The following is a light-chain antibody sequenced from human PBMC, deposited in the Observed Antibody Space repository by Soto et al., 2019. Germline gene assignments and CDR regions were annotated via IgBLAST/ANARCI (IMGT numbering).Light chain of an antibody. CDR2: GAS. CDR1: QSVGSN. Sequence: EIVMTQSPDTLSVSPGERATLSCRASQSVGSNLAWYQQKPGQAPRLLIYGASTRATGIPARFSGSGSGTEFTLTISSMQFEDFAIYFCQQYKNWPHDRTFCQGTKVEIK. J-gene: IGKJ1*01. CDR3: QQYKNWPHDRT. V-gene: IGKV3-15*01.